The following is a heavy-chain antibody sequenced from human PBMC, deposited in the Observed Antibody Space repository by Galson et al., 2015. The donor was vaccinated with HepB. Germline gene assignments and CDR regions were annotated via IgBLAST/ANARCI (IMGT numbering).Heavy chain of an antibody. V-gene: IGHV3-64D*06. J-gene: IGHJ6*02. CDR1: GFTFSSYA. D-gene: IGHD5-12*01. Sequence: SLRLSCAASGFTFSSYAMHWVRQAPGKGLEYVSAISSNGGSTYYADSVKGRFTISRDNSKNTLYLQMSSLRAEDTAVYYCVKGGWRDIVATIRVRDYYYYGMDVWGQGTTVTVSS. CDR2: ISSNGGST. CDR3: VKGGWRDIVATIRVRDYYYYGMDV.